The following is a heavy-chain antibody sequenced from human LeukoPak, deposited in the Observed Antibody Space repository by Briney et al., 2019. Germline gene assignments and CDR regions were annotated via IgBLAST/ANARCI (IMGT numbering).Heavy chain of an antibody. CDR3: AKDRGCSGGSCYYYYYGMDV. V-gene: IGHV3-30*18. J-gene: IGHJ6*02. CDR1: GFTFSSHW. CDR2: ISYEGSNK. D-gene: IGHD2-15*01. Sequence: GGSLRLSCAASGFTFSSHWMHWVRQAPGKGLEWVAVISYEGSNKYYADSVKGRFTISRDNSKNTLYLQMNSLRAEDTAVYYCAKDRGCSGGSCYYYYYGMDVWGQGTTVTVSS.